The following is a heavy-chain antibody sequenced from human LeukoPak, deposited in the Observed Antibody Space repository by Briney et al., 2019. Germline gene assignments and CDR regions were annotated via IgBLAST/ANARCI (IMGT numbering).Heavy chain of an antibody. CDR1: GFTFSSYA. J-gene: IGHJ3*02. CDR3: ARDYYDSSGYLDAFDI. Sequence: GGSLGLSCAASGFTFSSYAMHWVRQAPGKGLEWVAVISYDGSNKYYADSVKGRFTISRDNSKNTLYLQMNSLRAEDTAVYYCARDYYDSSGYLDAFDIWGQGTMVTVSS. CDR2: ISYDGSNK. V-gene: IGHV3-30*01. D-gene: IGHD3-22*01.